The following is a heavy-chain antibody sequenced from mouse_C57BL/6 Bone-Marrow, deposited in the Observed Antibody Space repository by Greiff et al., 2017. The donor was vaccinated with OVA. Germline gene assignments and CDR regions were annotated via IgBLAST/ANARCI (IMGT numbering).Heavy chain of an antibody. D-gene: IGHD2-3*01. CDR3: ARYGYYVAWFAY. V-gene: IGHV1-26*01. J-gene: IGHJ3*01. CDR2: INPNNGGT. Sequence: VQLQQSGPELVKPGASVKISCKASGYTFTDYYMNWVKQSHGKSLEWIGDINPNNGGTSYNQKFKGKATLTVDKSSSTAYMELRSLTSEDSAVYYCARYGYYVAWFAYWGQGTLVTVSA. CDR1: GYTFTDYY.